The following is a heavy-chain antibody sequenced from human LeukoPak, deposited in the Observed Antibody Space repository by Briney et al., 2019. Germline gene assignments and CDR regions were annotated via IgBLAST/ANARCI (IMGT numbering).Heavy chain of an antibody. CDR3: ARTYYDFWSGYYRVYFDY. D-gene: IGHD3-3*01. Sequence: SETLSLTCTVSGGXISSYYCSWIRQPPGKGLEWIGYIYYSGSTNYNPSLKSRVTISVDTSKNQFSLKLSSVTAADTAVYYCARTYYDFWSGYYRVYFDYWGQGTLVTVSS. CDR2: IYYSGST. J-gene: IGHJ4*02. V-gene: IGHV4-59*08. CDR1: GGXISSYY.